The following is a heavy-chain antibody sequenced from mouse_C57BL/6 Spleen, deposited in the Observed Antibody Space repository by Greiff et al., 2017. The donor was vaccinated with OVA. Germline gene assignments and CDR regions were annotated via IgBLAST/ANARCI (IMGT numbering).Heavy chain of an antibody. CDR3: ARHEDDGYPLYYAMDY. V-gene: IGHV1-62-2*01. CDR1: GYTFTEYT. D-gene: IGHD2-3*01. CDR2: FYPGSGSI. J-gene: IGHJ4*01. Sequence: QVQLKQSGAELVKPGASVKLSCKASGYTFTEYTIHWVKQRSGQGLEWIGWFYPGSGSIKYNEKFKDKATLTADKSSSTVYMELSRLTSEDSAVYFCARHEDDGYPLYYAMDYWGQGTSVTVSS.